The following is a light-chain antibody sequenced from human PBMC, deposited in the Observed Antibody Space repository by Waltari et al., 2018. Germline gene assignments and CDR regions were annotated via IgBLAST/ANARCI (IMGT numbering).Light chain of an antibody. CDR2: TTA. J-gene: IGKJ4*01. Sequence: DIQLTQSPSFLSASVGDRVTITCRASQGISSYLAWYQQKPGKAPNLLICTTARLQSGVPSRFSGSGSGTEFTLTISSLQAEDLATYYCQQLYSYPLTFGGGTKVEIK. CDR1: QGISSY. CDR3: QQLYSYPLT. V-gene: IGKV1-9*01.